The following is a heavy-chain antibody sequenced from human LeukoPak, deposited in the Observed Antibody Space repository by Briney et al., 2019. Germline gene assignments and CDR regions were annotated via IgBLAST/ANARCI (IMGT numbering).Heavy chain of an antibody. V-gene: IGHV4-59*01. J-gene: IGHJ4*02. CDR1: GGSISSYY. Sequence: AETLSLSCAASGGSISSYYWSWLRQPPGKGLEWVGYIYYSGSTNYNPSLKSRVTISEDTSKNQFSLKRSAVTAADTAMYYCARGEAVANSFDYWGQGTLVIVSS. D-gene: IGHD6-19*01. CDR3: ARGEAVANSFDY. CDR2: IYYSGST.